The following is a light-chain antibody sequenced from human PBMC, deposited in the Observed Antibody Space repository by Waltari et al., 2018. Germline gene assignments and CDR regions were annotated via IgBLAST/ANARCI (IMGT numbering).Light chain of an antibody. CDR1: ALTTQY. CDR3: QSSDSSTTYDI. Sequence: SSDLPQPPSVAVSPGQTARITCSGDALTTQYAHWYQQTSGQAPGLVIYKDTERPSGIPERFSGSSSGTTVTLTISGVQAEDEADYYCQSSDSSTTYDIFGGGTRLTVL. CDR2: KDT. J-gene: IGLJ2*01. V-gene: IGLV3-25*03.